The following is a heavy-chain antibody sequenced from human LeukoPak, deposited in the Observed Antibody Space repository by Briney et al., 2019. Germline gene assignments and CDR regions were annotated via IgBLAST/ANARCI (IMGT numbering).Heavy chain of an antibody. Sequence: GASVKVSCKASGGTFSSYAISWVRQAPGQRLEWMGWINAGNGNTKYSQKFQGRVTITRDTSASTAYMELSSLRSEDTAVYYCARSGLYGSAYGMGVWGQGTTVTVSS. CDR2: INAGNGNT. V-gene: IGHV1-3*01. CDR3: ARSGLYGSAYGMGV. CDR1: GGTFSSYA. J-gene: IGHJ6*02. D-gene: IGHD3-10*01.